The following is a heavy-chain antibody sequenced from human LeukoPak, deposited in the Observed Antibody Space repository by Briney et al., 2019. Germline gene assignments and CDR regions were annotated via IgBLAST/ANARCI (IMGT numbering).Heavy chain of an antibody. V-gene: IGHV3-21*01. CDR1: GFTFSSYS. CDR3: ARGPPRNPFDY. CDR2: ISSGSSYI. Sequence: GGSLRLSCAASGFTFSSYSMNWVRQAPGKGLEWVSSISSGSSYIYYADSVKGRFTISRDNAKNSLYLQMNSLRAEDTAVYYCARGPPRNPFDYWGQGTLVTVSS. J-gene: IGHJ4*02.